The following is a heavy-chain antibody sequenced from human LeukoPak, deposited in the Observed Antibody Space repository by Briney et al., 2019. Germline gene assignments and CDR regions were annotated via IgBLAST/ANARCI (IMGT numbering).Heavy chain of an antibody. D-gene: IGHD2-2*01. J-gene: IGHJ5*02. CDR3: ARPAPEYCSVTSCWGT. V-gene: IGHV4-39*01. CDR2: IHYSGST. CDR1: GGAVSTTSHY. Sequence: SETLSLTCTVSGGAVSTTSHYWGWMRQAPGKGPEWIGSIHYSGSTSYKSSLKNRVTLSVDTSKNQFSLKLRSVTAADTAVYYCARPAPEYCSVTSCWGTWGQGTLVTVAS.